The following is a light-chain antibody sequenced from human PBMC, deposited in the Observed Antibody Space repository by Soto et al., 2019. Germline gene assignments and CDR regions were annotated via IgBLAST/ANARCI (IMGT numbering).Light chain of an antibody. CDR1: QSVRSNY. V-gene: IGKV3-20*01. Sequence: EIVLTQSPGTLSLSPGEGATLSCRASQSVRSNYLAWYQQKPGQAPRLLIYGASSRATGIPDRFSGSGSGTDFTLTISRLEPEDFAVYYCQHYNSYSEAFGQGTKVELQ. CDR2: GAS. J-gene: IGKJ1*01. CDR3: QHYNSYSEA.